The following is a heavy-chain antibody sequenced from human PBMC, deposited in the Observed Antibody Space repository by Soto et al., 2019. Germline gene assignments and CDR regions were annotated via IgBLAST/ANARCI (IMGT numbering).Heavy chain of an antibody. J-gene: IGHJ4*02. CDR1: GFTFSIYA. CDR2: MSRTGDNT. D-gene: IGHD3-22*01. CDR3: AKDQSNSNPLYYFDF. Sequence: EESLRLSCAASGFTFSIYAMTWVRQSPGKGLEWVSSMSRTGDNTYYADSVKGRFTISRDNSKNTLYLQMNSLRAEDTAIYYCAKDQSNSNPLYYFDFWGPGTLVTVSS. V-gene: IGHV3-23*01.